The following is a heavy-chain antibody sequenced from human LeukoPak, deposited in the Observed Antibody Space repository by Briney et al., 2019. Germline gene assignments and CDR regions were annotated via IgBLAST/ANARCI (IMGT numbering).Heavy chain of an antibody. CDR1: GYTFTSYD. V-gene: IGHV1-8*01. CDR3: ARVRITIFGVVIIPPDY. J-gene: IGHJ4*02. D-gene: IGHD3-3*01. CDR2: MNPNSGNT. Sequence: ASVKVSCKASGYTFTSYDINWVRQATGQGPEWMGWMNPNSGNTGYAQKFQGRVTMTRNTSISTAYMELSSLRSEDTAVYYCARVRITIFGVVIIPPDYWGRGTLVTVSS.